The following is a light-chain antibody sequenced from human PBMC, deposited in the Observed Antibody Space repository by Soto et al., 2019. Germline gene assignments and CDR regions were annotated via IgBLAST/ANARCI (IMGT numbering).Light chain of an antibody. CDR3: SSYTSSSNVF. Sequence: QSVLTQPASVSGSTGQSITISCTGTSSDVGGYNFVSWYQHHPGKAPKFLIYDVSNRPSGVSNRFSGSKSGNTASLTISGLQAEDEADYYCSSYTSSSNVFFGGGTKLTVL. J-gene: IGLJ2*01. V-gene: IGLV2-14*03. CDR1: SSDVGGYNF. CDR2: DVS.